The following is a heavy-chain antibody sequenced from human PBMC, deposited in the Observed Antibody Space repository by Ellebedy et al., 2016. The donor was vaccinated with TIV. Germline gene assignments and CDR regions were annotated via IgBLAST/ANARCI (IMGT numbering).Heavy chain of an antibody. J-gene: IGHJ3*01. D-gene: IGHD1-26*01. CDR3: ARDGAPRAPEAIGKVGTNVDAFDV. V-gene: IGHV3-30-3*01. CDR1: GFTFSNYA. CDR2: ISYDGTNK. Sequence: GESLKISCAASGFTFSNYAIHWVRQAPDKGLQWVAVISYDGTNKYYADSVKGRFTISRDDSKNTLSLQVNSLRVEYTAVYYCARDGAPRAPEAIGKVGTNVDAFDVWGQGTMVTVSS.